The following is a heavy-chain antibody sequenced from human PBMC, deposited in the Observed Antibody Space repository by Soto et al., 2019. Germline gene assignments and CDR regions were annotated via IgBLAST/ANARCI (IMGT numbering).Heavy chain of an antibody. V-gene: IGHV1-8*01. Sequence: QVQLVQSGAEVKKPGASVKVSCKASGYTFSSYNINWVRQATGQGLEWMGWMNPNSGNTGYAQKFQGRVTMTRNTSIRTAYMELISLRSEDTAVYYCAIRDSRLERHWFDPWGQGTLVTVSS. D-gene: IGHD3-3*01. CDR3: AIRDSRLERHWFDP. CDR1: GYTFSSYN. J-gene: IGHJ5*02. CDR2: MNPNSGNT.